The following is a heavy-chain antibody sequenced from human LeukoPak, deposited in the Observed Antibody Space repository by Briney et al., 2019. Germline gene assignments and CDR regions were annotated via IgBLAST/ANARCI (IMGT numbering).Heavy chain of an antibody. Sequence: ASVKVSCKASGYTFTSYGISWVRQAPGQGLEWMGWISAYNGNTNYAQKLQGRATMTTDTSTSTAYMELRSLRSDDTAVYYCAREVGYCSSTSCRGYCFDYWGQGTLVTVSS. J-gene: IGHJ4*02. V-gene: IGHV1-18*01. D-gene: IGHD2-2*01. CDR1: GYTFTSYG. CDR2: ISAYNGNT. CDR3: AREVGYCSSTSCRGYCFDY.